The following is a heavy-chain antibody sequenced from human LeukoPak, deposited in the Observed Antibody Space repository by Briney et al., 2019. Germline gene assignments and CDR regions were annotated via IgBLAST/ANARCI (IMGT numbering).Heavy chain of an antibody. D-gene: IGHD6-6*01. CDR2: ISGSGGST. CDR1: GFTFSSYA. V-gene: IGHV3-23*01. Sequence: PGGSLRLSCAASGFTFSSYAMSWVRQAPGKGLEWVSAISGSGGSTYYADSVKGRFTISRDNSKNTLHLQMNSLRAEDTAVYYCAKDLGYSSSRRLGEIDYWGQGTLVTVSS. J-gene: IGHJ4*02. CDR3: AKDLGYSSSRRLGEIDY.